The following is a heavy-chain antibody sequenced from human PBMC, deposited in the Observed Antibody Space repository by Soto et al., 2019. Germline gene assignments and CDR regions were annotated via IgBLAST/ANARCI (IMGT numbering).Heavy chain of an antibody. CDR2: IIPIFGTA. J-gene: IGHJ5*02. Sequence: SVKVSCKASGGTFSNYAISWVRQAPGQGLEWMGGIIPIFGTANYAQKFQGRVTITADESTSTAYMELSSLRSEDTAIYYCAVGAVDIVPTGMKPFDPWGQGTPVTVSS. D-gene: IGHD5-12*01. CDR3: AVGAVDIVPTGMKPFDP. CDR1: GGTFSNYA. V-gene: IGHV1-69*13.